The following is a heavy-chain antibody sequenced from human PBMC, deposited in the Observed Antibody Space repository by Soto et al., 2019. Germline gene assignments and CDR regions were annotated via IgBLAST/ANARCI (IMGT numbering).Heavy chain of an antibody. D-gene: IGHD3-3*01. CDR2: IYWDGDR. J-gene: IGHJ5*02. CDR3: AHRATMTIFGLIIDNGGWFDP. V-gene: IGHV2-5*02. Sequence: QITLKESGPTLVKPTQTLTLTCTFSGFSLSTSGAAVGWIRQPPGRALEWLALIYWDGDRRYNPSLQSRLTIDKDTSRNQVALTLTSVDPADTATYYCAHRATMTIFGLIIDNGGWFDPWGQGTLVIVSS. CDR1: GFSLSTSGAA.